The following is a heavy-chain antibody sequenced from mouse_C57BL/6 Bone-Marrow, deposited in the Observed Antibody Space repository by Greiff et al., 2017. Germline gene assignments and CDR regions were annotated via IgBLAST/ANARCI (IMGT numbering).Heavy chain of an antibody. D-gene: IGHD1-1*01. CDR2: IYPRDGST. CDR3: ARDDVSSYWYFDV. V-gene: IGHV1-85*01. J-gene: IGHJ1*03. Sequence: QVKLKQSGPELVKPGASVQLSCKASGYTFTSYDINWVKQRPGQGLEWIGWIYPRDGSTKYNEKFKGKATLTVDTYSITAYMELHSLASEDSSVYFCARDDVSSYWYFDVWGTGTTFTVSS. CDR1: GYTFTSYD.